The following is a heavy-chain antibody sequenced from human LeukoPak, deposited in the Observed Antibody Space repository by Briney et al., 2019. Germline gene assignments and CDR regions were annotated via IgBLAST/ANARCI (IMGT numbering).Heavy chain of an antibody. CDR1: GFTFSSYG. CDR2: ISYDGSNK. D-gene: IGHD3-10*01. J-gene: IGHJ3*02. V-gene: IGHV3-30*18. CDR3: AKPTELLWFGELFKDAFDI. Sequence: PGGSLRLSCAASGFTFSSYGMHWVGQAPGKGLEWVAVISYDGSNKYYADSVKGRFTISRDNSKNTLYLQMNSLRAEDTAVYYCAKPTELLWFGELFKDAFDIWGQGTMVTVSS.